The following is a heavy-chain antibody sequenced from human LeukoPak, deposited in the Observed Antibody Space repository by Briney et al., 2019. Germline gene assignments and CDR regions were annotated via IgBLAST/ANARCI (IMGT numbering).Heavy chain of an antibody. CDR2: ISRSGDIT. Sequence: GGSLRLSCAASGFTFSTYGMNWVRQAPGKGLEWVSTISRSGDITYYADYVKGRFTISRDNPKNTLYLQMNSLRAEDTAIYYCATGSTAVAGTKYWGQGILVTVSS. D-gene: IGHD6-19*01. CDR3: ATGSTAVAGTKY. V-gene: IGHV3-23*01. CDR1: GFTFSTYG. J-gene: IGHJ4*02.